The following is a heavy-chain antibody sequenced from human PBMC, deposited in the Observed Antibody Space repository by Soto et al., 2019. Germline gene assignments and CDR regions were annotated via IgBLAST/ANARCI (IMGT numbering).Heavy chain of an antibody. J-gene: IGHJ6*02. Sequence: ASVKVSCKASGYTFTSYDINWVRQATGQGLEWMGWMNPNSGNTGYAQKFQGRVTMTRNTSISTAYMELRSLRSDDTAVYYCARDSENPFTAMAIYYYYGMDVWGQGTTVTVSS. CDR1: GYTFTSYD. CDR2: MNPNSGNT. CDR3: ARDSENPFTAMAIYYYYGMDV. V-gene: IGHV1-8*01. D-gene: IGHD5-18*01.